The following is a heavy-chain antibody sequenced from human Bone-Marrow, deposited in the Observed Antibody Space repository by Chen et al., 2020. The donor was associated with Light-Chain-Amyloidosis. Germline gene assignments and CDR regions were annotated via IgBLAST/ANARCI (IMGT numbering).Heavy chain of an antibody. CDR2: IYPDDSDA. J-gene: IGHJ4*02. CDR3: ARRRDGYNFDY. V-gene: IGHV5-51*01. CDR1: GYTFPNYW. Sequence: EVQLEQSGPEVKKPGASLKISWKGYGYTFPNYWIGWVRQMPGKGLEWMGVIYPDDSDARYSPSFEGQVTISADKSITTAYLQWRSLKASDTAMYYCARRRDGYNFDYWGQGTLVTVSS. D-gene: IGHD5-12*01.